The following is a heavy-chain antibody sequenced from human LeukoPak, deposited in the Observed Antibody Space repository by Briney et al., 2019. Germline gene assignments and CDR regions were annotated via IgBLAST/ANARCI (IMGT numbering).Heavy chain of an antibody. V-gene: IGHV1-24*01. J-gene: IGHJ3*02. D-gene: IGHD4-23*01. CDR2: FEPEDGET. Sequence: ASVKVSCTVSGYTLTELSMHWVRQAPGKGLEWMGGFEPEDGETIYAQKFQGRVTMTEDTSTDTAYMELSSLRSEDTAVYYCATVPDYGDNPDAFDIWGQGTMVTVSS. CDR3: ATVPDYGDNPDAFDI. CDR1: GYTLTELS.